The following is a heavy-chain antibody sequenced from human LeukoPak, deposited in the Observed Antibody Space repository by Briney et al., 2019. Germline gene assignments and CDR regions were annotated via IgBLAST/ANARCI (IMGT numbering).Heavy chain of an antibody. CDR3: AREQCSSSSRFDP. J-gene: IGHJ5*02. CDR2: IYYSGST. V-gene: IGHV4-31*03. CDR1: GGSISSGGYY. Sequence: PSQTLSLTCTVSGGSISSGGYYWSWIRQHPGKGLEWIGYIYYSGSTYYNPSLKSRVTISVDTSKNQFSLKLSSVTAADTAVYYCAREQCSSSSRFDPWGQGTLVTVSS. D-gene: IGHD6-6*01.